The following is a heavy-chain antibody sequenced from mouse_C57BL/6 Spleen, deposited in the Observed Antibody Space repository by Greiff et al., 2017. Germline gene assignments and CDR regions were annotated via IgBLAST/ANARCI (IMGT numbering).Heavy chain of an antibody. V-gene: IGHV1-22*01. CDR2: INPNNGGT. Sequence: VQLKESGPELVKPGASVKMSCKASGYTFTDYNMHWVKQSHGKSLEWIGYINPNNGGTSYNQKFKGKATLTVNKSSSTAYMELRSLTSEDSAVYYCAREDLGYSNYAMDYWGQGTSVTVSS. CDR1: GYTFTDYN. D-gene: IGHD2-5*01. J-gene: IGHJ4*01. CDR3: AREDLGYSNYAMDY.